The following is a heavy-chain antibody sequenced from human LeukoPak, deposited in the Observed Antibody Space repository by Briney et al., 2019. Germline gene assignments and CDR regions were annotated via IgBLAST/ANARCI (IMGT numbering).Heavy chain of an antibody. CDR1: GGTFSSYA. Sequence: WASVKVSCKASGGTFSSYAISWVRQAPGQGLEWMGGIIPIFGTANYAQKFQGRVTITTDESTSTAYMELSSLRSEDTAVYYCAREDRPYLFDIWGQGTMVTVSS. CDR2: IIPIFGTA. V-gene: IGHV1-69*05. CDR3: AREDRPYLFDI. D-gene: IGHD2-2*02. J-gene: IGHJ3*02.